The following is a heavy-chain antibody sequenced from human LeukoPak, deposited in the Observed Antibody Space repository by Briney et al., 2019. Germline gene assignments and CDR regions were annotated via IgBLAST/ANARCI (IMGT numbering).Heavy chain of an antibody. CDR3: ARTGTITGTTGYNWFDP. J-gene: IGHJ5*02. CDR2: INHSGST. V-gene: IGHV4-34*01. Sequence: SETLSLTCAVYGGSFSGYYWSWIRQPPGKGLEWIGEINHSGSTNYNPSLKSRVTISVDTSKNQFSLKLSSVTAADTAVYYCARTGTITGTTGYNWFDPWGQGTLVTVSS. D-gene: IGHD1-7*01. CDR1: GGSFSGYY.